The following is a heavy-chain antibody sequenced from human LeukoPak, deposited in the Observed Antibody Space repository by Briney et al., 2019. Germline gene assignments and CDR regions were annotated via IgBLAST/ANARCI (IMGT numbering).Heavy chain of an antibody. Sequence: PGGSLRLSCAASGFTFSSYSMNWVRQAPGKGLEWVSSISSSSSYIYYADSVKGRFTTSRDNAKNSLYLQMNSLRAEDTAVYYCARDPVEVVAAVVDYWGQGTLVTVSS. D-gene: IGHD2-15*01. CDR1: GFTFSSYS. CDR3: ARDPVEVVAAVVDY. V-gene: IGHV3-21*01. J-gene: IGHJ4*02. CDR2: ISSSSSYI.